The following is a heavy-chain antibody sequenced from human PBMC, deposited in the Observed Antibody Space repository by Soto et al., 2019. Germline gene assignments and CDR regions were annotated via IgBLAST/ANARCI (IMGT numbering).Heavy chain of an antibody. Sequence: SETLSLTCSVSGASISSDYNYWAWVRQPPGKALEWIGSLYYSGTTHYNPSLKNRVTISVDWSKNQVSLRLTSVTAADTAVYSCARLRTSFDIWGPGTLVTVSS. CDR2: LYYSGTT. V-gene: IGHV4-39*01. J-gene: IGHJ4*02. CDR3: ARLRTSFDI. CDR1: GASISSDYNY.